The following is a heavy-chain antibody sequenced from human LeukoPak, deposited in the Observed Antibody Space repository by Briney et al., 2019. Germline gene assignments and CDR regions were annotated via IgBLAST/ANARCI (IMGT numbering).Heavy chain of an antibody. J-gene: IGHJ4*02. CDR3: ARYPRRLCWSGYLDC. CDR2: ISAYNGNT. D-gene: IGHD3-3*01. Sequence: ASVKVSCKASGYTFTSYGISWVRQAPGQGLEWVGWISAYNGNTNYAQKLQGRVTMTTDTSTSSAYMERRSLRSDDTAVYYCARYPRRLCWSGYLDCWGQGTLVTVSS. CDR1: GYTFTSYG. V-gene: IGHV1-18*01.